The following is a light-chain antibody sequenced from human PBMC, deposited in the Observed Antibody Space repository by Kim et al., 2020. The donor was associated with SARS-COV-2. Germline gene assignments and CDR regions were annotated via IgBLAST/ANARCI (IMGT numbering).Light chain of an antibody. J-gene: IGKJ2*01. Sequence: SASVGDRVTITCRASQGINNYLAWFQQKPGKAPKSLIYGASSSPTGVPSKFSGSGFGTDFNLTISDLQPEDFASYYCQQYNGYPYTFGQVTKLEI. CDR3: QQYNGYPYT. CDR2: GAS. CDR1: QGINNY. V-gene: IGKV1-16*02.